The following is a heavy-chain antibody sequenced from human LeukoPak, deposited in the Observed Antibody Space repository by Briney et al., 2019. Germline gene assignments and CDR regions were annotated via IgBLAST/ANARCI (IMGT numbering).Heavy chain of an antibody. CDR1: GYTFTSYY. D-gene: IGHD1-26*01. CDR2: INPSGGST. V-gene: IGHV1-46*04. J-gene: IGHJ6*02. Sequence: ASVKVSCKASGYTFTSYYMRWVRQAPGQGLEWMGIINPSGGSTGYAQKLQGRVTMTRDTSTSTVYMELSSLRSEDTAVYYCARGGANSNYYYYGMDVWGQGTTVTVSS. CDR3: ARGGANSNYYYYGMDV.